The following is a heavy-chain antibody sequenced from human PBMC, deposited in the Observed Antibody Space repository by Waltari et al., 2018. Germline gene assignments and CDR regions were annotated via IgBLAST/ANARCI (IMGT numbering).Heavy chain of an antibody. J-gene: IGHJ3*02. CDR1: GGTFGTYA. Sequence: QVPPVQSGAAVRTPGSSVKVSCKTSGGTFGTYAISWVRLAPGQGLEWMGRIVPIFSTTDYAQKFQGRVTITADSSTYTIYMELSSLTSDDTAIYYCARDLSPTHGNALDIWGQGTKVSVSS. CDR3: ARDLSPTHGNALDI. CDR2: IVPIFSTT. V-gene: IGHV1-69*08.